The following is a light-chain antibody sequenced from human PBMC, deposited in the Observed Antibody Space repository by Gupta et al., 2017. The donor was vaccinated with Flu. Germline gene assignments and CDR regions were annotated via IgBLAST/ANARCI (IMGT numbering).Light chain of an antibody. CDR1: SGSVSINNY. J-gene: IGLJ3*02. CDR3: VLYMGSGIWM. CDR2: GTN. V-gene: IGLV8-61*01. Sequence: QTVVTPEPSFSVSPGGTVTLTCGLSSGSVSINNYPSWYQQTPGQTPRTLIYGTNTRSSGVPDRFSGSILGNKAALTITGAQADDDSEYYCVLYMGSGIWMFGGGTKLTVL.